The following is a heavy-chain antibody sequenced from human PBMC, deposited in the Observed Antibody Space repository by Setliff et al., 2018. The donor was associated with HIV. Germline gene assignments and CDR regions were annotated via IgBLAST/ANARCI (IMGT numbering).Heavy chain of an antibody. CDR3: ASQVTGYHDFWSGYLGHFDY. CDR2: IYYSGSA. V-gene: IGHV4-39*01. CDR1: GGSISSNIYF. Sequence: SETLSLTCTVSGGSISSNIYFWGWIRQPPGKGLEWFGSIYYSGSAYYNSSLRSRLTVSVYTSNNQFSLKLKSVTAADTAVYYCASQVTGYHDFWSGYLGHFDYWGQGLLVTVSS. J-gene: IGHJ4*02. D-gene: IGHD3-3*01.